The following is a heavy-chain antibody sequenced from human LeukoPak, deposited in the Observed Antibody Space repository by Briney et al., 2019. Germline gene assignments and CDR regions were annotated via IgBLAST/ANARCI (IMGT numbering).Heavy chain of an antibody. V-gene: IGHV3-21*04. CDR1: GFTFSSYS. Sequence: GGSLRLSCAGSGFTFSSYSMNWVRQAPGKGLEWVSSISSSSSYIYYADSVKGRFTISRDNARNSLYLQMNNLRVEDTAVYYCAKCIVGTTAPFDYWGQGTLVTVSS. J-gene: IGHJ4*02. D-gene: IGHD1-26*01. CDR3: AKCIVGTTAPFDY. CDR2: ISSSSSYI.